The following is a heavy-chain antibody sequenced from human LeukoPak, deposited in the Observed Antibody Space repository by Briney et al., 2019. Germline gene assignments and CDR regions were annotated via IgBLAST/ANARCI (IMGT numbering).Heavy chain of an antibody. J-gene: IGHJ4*02. CDR1: GFTFDDYT. CDR3: AKDAVEMATITGFDY. Sequence: GGSLRLSCAASGFTFDDYTMHWVRQAPGKGLEWVSLISWDGGSTYYADSVKGRFTISRDNSKNSLYLQMNSLSTEDTALYYCAKDAVEMATITGFDYWGQGTLVTVSS. D-gene: IGHD5-24*01. V-gene: IGHV3-43*01. CDR2: ISWDGGST.